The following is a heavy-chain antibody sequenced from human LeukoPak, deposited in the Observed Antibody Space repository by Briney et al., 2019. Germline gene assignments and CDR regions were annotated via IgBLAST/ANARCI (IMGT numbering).Heavy chain of an antibody. V-gene: IGHV3-48*03. J-gene: IGHJ4*02. CDR2: ISSSGSTI. Sequence: PGGSLRLSCAASGFTFSSYEMNWVRQAPGKGLEWVSYISSSGSTIYYADSVKGRFTISRDNAKNSLYLQLNSLRAEDTAVYYCARDGGVTAIGYWGQGTLVTVSS. D-gene: IGHD2-21*02. CDR1: GFTFSSYE. CDR3: ARDGGVTAIGY.